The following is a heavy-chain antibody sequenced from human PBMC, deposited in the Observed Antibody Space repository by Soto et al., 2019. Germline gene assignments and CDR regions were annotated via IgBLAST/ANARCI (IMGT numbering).Heavy chain of an antibody. CDR3: PQNLIATAGPNWFDP. D-gene: IGHD6-13*01. J-gene: IGHJ5*02. Sequence: GGSLRLSCAASGFTFSSYAMSWVRQAPGKGLEWVSAISGSGGSTYYADSVKGRFTISRDNSKNTLYLQMNSLRAEDTDVYDCPQNLIATAGPNWFDPWGQGTLVTVSS. CDR2: ISGSGGST. V-gene: IGHV3-23*01. CDR1: GFTFSSYA.